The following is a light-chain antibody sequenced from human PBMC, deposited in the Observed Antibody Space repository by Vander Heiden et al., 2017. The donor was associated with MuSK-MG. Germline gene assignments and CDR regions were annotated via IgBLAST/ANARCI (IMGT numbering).Light chain of an antibody. CDR2: GGS. J-gene: IGKJ5*01. CDR1: QSLLFGNGRDY. Sequence: DIVMTQSPLSLSVTPGEPASISCRSSQSLLFGNGRDYLAWYLQKPGQSPQLLISGGSNRASGVPDRFSGSGSGTDFTLKISRVEAEDIGVYYCMQSLQSPTFGQGTRLEIK. V-gene: IGKV2-28*01. CDR3: MQSLQSPT.